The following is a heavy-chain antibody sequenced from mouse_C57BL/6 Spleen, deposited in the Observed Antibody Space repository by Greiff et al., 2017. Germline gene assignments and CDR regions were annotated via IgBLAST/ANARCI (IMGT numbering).Heavy chain of an antibody. J-gene: IGHJ1*03. D-gene: IGHD2-4*01. CDR1: GFSLTSYG. CDR3: AKADDYDLYWYFDV. Sequence: VQLQQSGPGLVQPSQSLSITCTVSGFSLTSYGVHWVRQSPGKGLEWLGVIWRGGSTDYNAAFMSRLSIIKDNSKSQVFFKMSSLQADDTAIYYCAKADDYDLYWYFDVWGTGTTVTVSS. V-gene: IGHV2-5*01. CDR2: IWRGGST.